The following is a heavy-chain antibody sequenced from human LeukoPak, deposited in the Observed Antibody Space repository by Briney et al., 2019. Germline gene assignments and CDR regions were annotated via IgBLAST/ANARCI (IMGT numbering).Heavy chain of an antibody. V-gene: IGHV5-51*01. J-gene: IGHJ4*02. D-gene: IGHD6-6*01. Sequence: GEFLKISCKGSGYSFPTYWIGWVRQMPGKGLEWMGLINPGESDIRYRPSFQGQVTISADKSINTAYLQWSSLKASDSAMYYCASSIGLYGTSGYDHWGQGTLDTVSS. CDR1: GYSFPTYW. CDR2: INPGESDI. CDR3: ASSIGLYGTSGYDH.